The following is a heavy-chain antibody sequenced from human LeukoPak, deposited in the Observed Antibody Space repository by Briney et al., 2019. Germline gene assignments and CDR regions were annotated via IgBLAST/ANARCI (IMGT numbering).Heavy chain of an antibody. J-gene: IGHJ6*03. CDR2: IGVSDGNA. Sequence: PGGSLRLSCVVSGFTFNKYAMAWVRQAPGKGLEWVSAIGVSDGNADYAGSVKGRFTVSRDNSNNTLYLQMSGLRADDTALYYCAKGRRISLTTTLLHMDVWGKGTTVTVSS. D-gene: IGHD2-15*01. V-gene: IGHV3-23*01. CDR3: AKGRRISLTTTLLHMDV. CDR1: GFTFNKYA.